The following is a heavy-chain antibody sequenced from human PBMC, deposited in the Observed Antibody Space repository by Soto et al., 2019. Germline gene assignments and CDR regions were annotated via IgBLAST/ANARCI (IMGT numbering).Heavy chain of an antibody. J-gene: IGHJ6*02. CDR1: GFTFSSYG. V-gene: IGHV3-30*03. D-gene: IGHD6-19*01. CDR3: ASGVAGTGNSYYYYYGMDV. CDR2: ISYDGSNK. Sequence: GGSLRLSCAASGFTFSSYGMHWVRQAPGKGLEWVAVISYDGSNKYYADSVKGRFTISRDNSKNTLYLQMNSLRAEDTAVYYCASGVAGTGNSYYYYYGMDVWGQGTTVTVSS.